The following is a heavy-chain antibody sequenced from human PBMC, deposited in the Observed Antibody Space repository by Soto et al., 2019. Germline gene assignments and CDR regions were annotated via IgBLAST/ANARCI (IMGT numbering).Heavy chain of an antibody. D-gene: IGHD4-17*01. J-gene: IGHJ4*02. V-gene: IGHV4-39*01. CDR3: ARQRTTVVTQAYFDH. Sequence: PSETLSLTCTVSGGSITSSSYYWGWIRQPPGKGLEWIGGNYYSGRSYYNPSLKSRVTMSVDTSKNQFYLTLNSVTAADAAVYYCARQRTTVVTQAYFDHWGQGTLVTVSS. CDR1: GGSITSSSYY. CDR2: NYYSGRS.